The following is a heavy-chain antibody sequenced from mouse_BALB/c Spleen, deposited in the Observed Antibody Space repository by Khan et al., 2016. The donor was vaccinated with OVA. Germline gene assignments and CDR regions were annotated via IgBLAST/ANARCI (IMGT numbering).Heavy chain of an antibody. V-gene: IGHV3-2*02. CDR3: ARKDYYDYDPFPY. CDR2: INYSGNT. CDR1: GYSITSEYA. Sequence: EVQLQESGPGLVKPSQSLSLTCTVTGYSITSEYAWNWIRQFPENKLEWMGYINYSGNTRFNPSLKSRTSITRATSKNQFFLPLNSVTTEDTATYYCARKDYYDYDPFPYWGQGTLVTVAA. J-gene: IGHJ3*01. D-gene: IGHD2-4*01.